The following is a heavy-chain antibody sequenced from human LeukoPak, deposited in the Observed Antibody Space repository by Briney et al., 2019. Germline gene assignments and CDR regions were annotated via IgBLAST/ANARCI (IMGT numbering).Heavy chain of an antibody. Sequence: SETLSLTCAVYGGSFSGYYWSWIRQPPGKGLEWIGEINHSGSTNYNPSLKSRVTISVDTSKNQFSLKLSSVTAADTAVYYCARRGRPEPYYGSGSYIWGQGTMVTVSS. J-gene: IGHJ3*02. CDR2: INHSGST. CDR1: GGSFSGYY. D-gene: IGHD3-10*01. CDR3: ARRGRPEPYYGSGSYI. V-gene: IGHV4-34*01.